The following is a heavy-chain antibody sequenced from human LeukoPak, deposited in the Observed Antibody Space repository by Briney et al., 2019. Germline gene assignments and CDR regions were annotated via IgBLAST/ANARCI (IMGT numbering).Heavy chain of an antibody. J-gene: IGHJ6*02. V-gene: IGHV4-59*01. CDR1: DDSIGNYY. CDR2: IYFSGST. D-gene: IGHD4-11*01. Sequence: SETLSLTCTVSDDSIGNYYWSWIRQSPGKGLEWIGYIYFSGSTNYNPSLKRRVTMSVVTSKNQFSLRLTSVTAADTATYYCARVGGSNIYNYGMDVWGQGTTVIVSS. CDR3: ARVGGSNIYNYGMDV.